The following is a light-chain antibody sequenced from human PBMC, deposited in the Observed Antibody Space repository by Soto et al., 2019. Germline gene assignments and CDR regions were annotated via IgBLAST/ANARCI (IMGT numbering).Light chain of an antibody. CDR1: SSITIW. V-gene: IGKV1-5*01. CDR3: QQFHSFPIT. J-gene: IGKJ5*01. CDR2: DAS. Sequence: DIQMTQSPSTLSASAGDRVTSTCRASSSITIWLAWYQQKPGKAPKLLIYDASTLESGVPSRFSGSGSGTEFTLPINSLQPDDFASYYCQQFHSFPITFCQGTRLEIK.